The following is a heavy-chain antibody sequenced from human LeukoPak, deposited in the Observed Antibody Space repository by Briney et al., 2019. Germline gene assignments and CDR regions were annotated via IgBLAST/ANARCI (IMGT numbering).Heavy chain of an antibody. J-gene: IGHJ4*02. Sequence: GGSLRLSCAASGFTFSSYAMSWVRQAPGKGLEWVAIIKQDGGEKNCVDSVKGRFTISRDNAKNSLYLQMNSLRAEDTAVYYCARVVPRGDSSGYNYFDYWAREPWSPSPQ. CDR2: IKQDGGEK. V-gene: IGHV3-7*03. CDR1: GFTFSSYA. D-gene: IGHD3-22*01. CDR3: ARVVPRGDSSGYNYFDY.